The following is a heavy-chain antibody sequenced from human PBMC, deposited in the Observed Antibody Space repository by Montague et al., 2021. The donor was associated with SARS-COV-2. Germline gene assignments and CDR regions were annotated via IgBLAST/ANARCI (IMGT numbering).Heavy chain of an antibody. Sequence: TLSLTCTVSADSLSSVAYSWTWIPQHPGKGPESIGYMYYSWNTYYNPSLKSRVTISGDTSKNHFSLRLTSVTAADTAVYYCARGRLATGDFDYWGQGTLVTVSS. CDR2: MYYSWNT. D-gene: IGHD6-13*01. CDR1: ADSLSSVAYS. J-gene: IGHJ4*02. CDR3: ARGRLATGDFDY. V-gene: IGHV4-31*03.